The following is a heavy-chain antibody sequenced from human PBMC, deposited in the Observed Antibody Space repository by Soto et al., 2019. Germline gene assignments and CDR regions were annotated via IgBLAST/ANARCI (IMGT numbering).Heavy chain of an antibody. CDR3: AREEPSGEVAYDY. CDR2: VSYDGSNK. J-gene: IGHJ4*02. Sequence: QVQLVESGVGVVKPGRSLRLSSAASGFTFSSYAMHWVREAPGKGLEGVAVVSYDGSNKYYADSVKGRFTISRDNSKNTLYLQMNSLRAEDTAVYYCAREEPSGEVAYDYWGQGTLVTVSS. D-gene: IGHD2-15*01. V-gene: IGHV3-30-3*01. CDR1: GFTFSSYA.